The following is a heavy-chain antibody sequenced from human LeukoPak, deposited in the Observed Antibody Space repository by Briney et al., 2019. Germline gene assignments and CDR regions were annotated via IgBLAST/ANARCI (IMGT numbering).Heavy chain of an antibody. Sequence: GGSLRLSCAASGFTVSSNYMSWVRQAPGKGLEWVSVIFSGGSTYYADSVKGRFTISRDNSKNPLYLQMNSLRAEDTAVYYCARAPGYCSGGTCYGDYYYGMDVWGQGTTVTVSS. CDR2: IFSGGST. CDR1: GFTVSSNY. CDR3: ARAPGYCSGGTCYGDYYYGMDV. V-gene: IGHV3-66*01. J-gene: IGHJ6*02. D-gene: IGHD2-15*01.